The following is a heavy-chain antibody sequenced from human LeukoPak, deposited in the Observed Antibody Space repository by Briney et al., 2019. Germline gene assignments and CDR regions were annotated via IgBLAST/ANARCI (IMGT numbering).Heavy chain of an antibody. CDR3: AKVGPMTSVTRVFRSRTYYYYYMDV. V-gene: IGHV3-23*01. CDR1: GFTVSGNY. Sequence: GGSLRLSCAASGFTVSGNYMSWVRQAPGKGLEWVSSISGSGGSTYYADSVKGRFTISRDNSKNTLYLQMNSLRAEDTAVYYCAKVGPMTSVTRVFRSRTYYYYYMDVWGKGTTVTVSS. D-gene: IGHD4-17*01. CDR2: ISGSGGST. J-gene: IGHJ6*03.